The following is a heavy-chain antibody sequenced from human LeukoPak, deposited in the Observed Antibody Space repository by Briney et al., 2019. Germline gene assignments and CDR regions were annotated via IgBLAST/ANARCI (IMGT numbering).Heavy chain of an antibody. D-gene: IGHD3-22*01. J-gene: IGHJ4*02. Sequence: ASVKVSCKASGYTFTSYYMHWGRQAPGQGLEWMGIINPSGVSTSYAQKFQGRVTMTRDTSTSTVYMGLSSLRSADTAVYYCARGQAGYDSSGYSGGAFDYWGQGTLVTVSS. CDR2: INPSGVST. CDR1: GYTFTSYY. V-gene: IGHV1-46*01. CDR3: ARGQAGYDSSGYSGGAFDY.